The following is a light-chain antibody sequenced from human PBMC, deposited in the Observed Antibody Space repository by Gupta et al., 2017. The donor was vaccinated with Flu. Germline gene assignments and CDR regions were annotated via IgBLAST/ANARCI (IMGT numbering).Light chain of an antibody. Sequence: QSVLTQPPSASVTSGRRAPSPCSGSSSNIGSHSVYWYQQLPGAAPKLLIYRIDQRPSGVPDRFSGSKSGTSASLAISGLRSEDEADYYCATWDDSLSGRVFGGGTKLTVL. J-gene: IGLJ3*02. CDR1: SSNIGSHS. CDR3: ATWDDSLSGRV. V-gene: IGLV1-47*01. CDR2: RID.